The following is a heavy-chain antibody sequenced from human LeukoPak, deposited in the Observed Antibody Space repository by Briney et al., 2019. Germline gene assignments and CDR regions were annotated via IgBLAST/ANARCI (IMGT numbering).Heavy chain of an antibody. J-gene: IGHJ4*02. D-gene: IGHD3-10*01. V-gene: IGHV1-18*04. CDR3: ARGVRGGNPRLYY. CDR1: GYTFTGYY. CDR2: ISAYNGNT. Sequence: ASVKVSCKASGYTFTGYYMHWVRQAPGQGLEWMGWISAYNGNTNYAQKLQGRVTMTTDTSTSTAYMELRSLRSDDTAVYYCARGVRGGNPRLYYWGQGTLVTVSS.